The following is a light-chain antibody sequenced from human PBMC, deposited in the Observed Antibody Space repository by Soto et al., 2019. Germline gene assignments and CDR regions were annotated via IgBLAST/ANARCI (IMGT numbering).Light chain of an antibody. Sequence: QSVLTQPPSVSGSPGQSVTISCTGTSSDVGSYNRVSWYQQPPGTAPKLLICEVSNRPSGVPERFSGSKSGNTASLTISGLQAEDEADYSCSSYTSSRTFVFGTGTKLTVL. CDR3: SSYTSSRTFV. CDR2: EVS. J-gene: IGLJ1*01. V-gene: IGLV2-18*02. CDR1: SSDVGSYNR.